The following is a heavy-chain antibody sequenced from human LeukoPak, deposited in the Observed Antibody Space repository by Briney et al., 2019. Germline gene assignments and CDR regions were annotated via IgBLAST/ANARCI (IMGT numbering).Heavy chain of an antibody. CDR3: ARDWGYCSSTSYDGCDAFDI. J-gene: IGHJ3*02. CDR1: GYTFTSYD. D-gene: IGHD2-2*01. CDR2: MNPNSGNT. Sequence: ASVKVSCKASGYTFTSYDINWVRQATGQGLEWMGWMNPNSGNTGYAQKFQGRVTITRNTSISTAYMELSSLRSEDTAVYYCARDWGYCSSTSYDGCDAFDIWGQGTMVTVSS. V-gene: IGHV1-8*03.